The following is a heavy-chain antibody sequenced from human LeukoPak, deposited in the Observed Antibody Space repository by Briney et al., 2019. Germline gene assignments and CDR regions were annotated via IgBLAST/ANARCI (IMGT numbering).Heavy chain of an antibody. D-gene: IGHD2-21*02. V-gene: IGHV3-33*01. Sequence: GGSLRLSCAASGFTFSSYGMHWVRQAPGKGLEGVAVIWYDGSNKYYADSVKGRFTISRDNSKNTLYLQMNSLRAEDTAVYYCAVGHYPDASCAGDCYYSYWGQGTLVTVSS. CDR3: AVGHYPDASCAGDCYYSY. CDR1: GFTFSSYG. CDR2: IWYDGSNK. J-gene: IGHJ4*02.